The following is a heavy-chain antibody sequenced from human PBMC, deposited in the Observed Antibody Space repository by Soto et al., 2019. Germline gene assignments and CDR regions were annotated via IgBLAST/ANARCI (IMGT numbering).Heavy chain of an antibody. CDR3: ARERLGTIFGVVMDYYYYGMDV. J-gene: IGHJ6*02. V-gene: IGHV3-21*01. CDR2: ISSSSSYI. Sequence: PGGSLRLSCAASGFTFSSYSMNWVRQAPGKGLEWVSSISSSSSYIYYADSVKGRFTISRDNAKNSLYLQMNSLRAEDTAVYYCARERLGTIFGVVMDYYYYGMDVWGQGTTVTVSS. CDR1: GFTFSSYS. D-gene: IGHD3-3*01.